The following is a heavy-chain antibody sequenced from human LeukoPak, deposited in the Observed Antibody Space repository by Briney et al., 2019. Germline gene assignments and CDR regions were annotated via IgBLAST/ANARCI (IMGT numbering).Heavy chain of an antibody. CDR3: ARGGPIAAAGQYYYYGMDV. CDR1: GYTFTRYY. V-gene: IGHV1-2*04. J-gene: IGHJ6*04. Sequence: ASVKVSCKASGYTFTRYYMHWVRQAPGQGLEWMGWINPNSGGINYAQKFQGWVTMTRDTSISTAYMELSRLRSDDTAVYYCARGGPIAAAGQYYYYGMDVWGKGTTVTVSS. CDR2: INPNSGGI. D-gene: IGHD6-13*01.